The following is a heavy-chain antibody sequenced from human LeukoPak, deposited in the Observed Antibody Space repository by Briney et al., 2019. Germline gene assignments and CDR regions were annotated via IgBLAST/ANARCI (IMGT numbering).Heavy chain of an antibody. J-gene: IGHJ4*02. CDR3: AKVVPYYDFWSGYPFDY. CDR1: GFTFSSYA. D-gene: IGHD3-3*01. Sequence: GESLRLSCAASGFTFSSYAMSWVRQAPGKGLEWVSSMSGSGGSTYYADSVKGRFTISRDNSKNTLYLQMNSLRAEDTAVYYCAKVVPYYDFWSGYPFDYWGQGTLVTVSS. V-gene: IGHV3-23*01. CDR2: MSGSGGST.